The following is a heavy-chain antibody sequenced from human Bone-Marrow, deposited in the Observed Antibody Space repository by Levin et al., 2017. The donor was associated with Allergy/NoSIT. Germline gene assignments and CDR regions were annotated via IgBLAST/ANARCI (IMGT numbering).Heavy chain of an antibody. CDR2: IYWDDDK. CDR1: GFSLSTSGVG. Sequence: KSGPTLVKPTQTLTLTCTFSGFSLSTSGVGVGWIRQPPGKALEWLALIYWDDDKRYSPSLKSRLTITKDTSKNQVVLTMTNMDPVDTATYYCAHLKSRSAYCSGGSCYRNWFDPWGQGTLVTVSS. D-gene: IGHD2-15*01. CDR3: AHLKSRSAYCSGGSCYRNWFDP. V-gene: IGHV2-5*02. J-gene: IGHJ5*02.